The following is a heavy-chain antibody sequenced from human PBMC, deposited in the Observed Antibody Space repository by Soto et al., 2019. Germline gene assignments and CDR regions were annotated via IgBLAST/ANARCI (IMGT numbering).Heavy chain of an antibody. Sequence: SETLSLTCAVYGVSFSGYYWSWIRQPPGKGLEWIGEINHSGSTNYNPSLKSRVTISVDTSKNQFSLKLSSVTAADTAVYYCARGAVSVVVVAATTYFDYWGQGTLVTVSS. CDR1: GVSFSGYY. V-gene: IGHV4-34*01. J-gene: IGHJ4*02. CDR2: INHSGST. CDR3: ARGAVSVVVVAATTYFDY. D-gene: IGHD2-15*01.